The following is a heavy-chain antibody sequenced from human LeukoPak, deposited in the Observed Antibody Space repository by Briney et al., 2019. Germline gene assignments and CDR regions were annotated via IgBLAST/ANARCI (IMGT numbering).Heavy chain of an antibody. CDR2: INPSGGST. CDR1: GYTFTSYY. D-gene: IGHD6-19*01. V-gene: IGHV1-46*01. J-gene: IGHJ4*02. CDR3: ARDPRDDSSGWYGIDY. Sequence: ASVKVSCKASGYTFTSYYMHWVRQAPGQGLEWMGIINPSGGSTSYAQKFQGRVTMTRDTSTSTVYMELSSLRSEDTAVYYCARDPRDDSSGWYGIDYWGQGTLVTVSS.